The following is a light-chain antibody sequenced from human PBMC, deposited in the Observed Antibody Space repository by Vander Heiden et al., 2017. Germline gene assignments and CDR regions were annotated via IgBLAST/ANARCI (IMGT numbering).Light chain of an antibody. CDR1: QSISSY. V-gene: IGKV1-39*01. J-gene: IGKJ2*01. Sequence: IQMTQSPCSLSASVGHRATITCRASQSISSYLNWYQQKQGKAPKLLIYAASSLQSSVPSRCSGSGSGTDFTLTISSLQPEDFATYYCQQSYSTPPYTFGQGTKLEIK. CDR3: QQSYSTPPYT. CDR2: AAS.